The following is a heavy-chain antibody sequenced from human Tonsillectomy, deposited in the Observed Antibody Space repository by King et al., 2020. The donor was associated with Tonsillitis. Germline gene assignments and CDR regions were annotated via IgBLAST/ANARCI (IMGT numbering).Heavy chain of an antibody. CDR3: ASAPQWVGYYYMDV. D-gene: IGHD1-26*01. J-gene: IGHJ6*03. Sequence: VQLVESGGGVVRPGGSLRLSCAASGFTFDDYGMSWVRQAPGKGLEWISGINWNGGRTGYADSVRGRFTISRDNANNSLYLQMNSLRAEDTALYYCASAPQWVGYYYMDVWGKGTTVTVSS. V-gene: IGHV3-20*04. CDR1: GFTFDDYG. CDR2: INWNGGRT.